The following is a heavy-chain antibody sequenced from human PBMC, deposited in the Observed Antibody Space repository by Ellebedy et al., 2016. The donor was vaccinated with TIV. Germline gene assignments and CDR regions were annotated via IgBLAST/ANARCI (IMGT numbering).Heavy chain of an antibody. Sequence: MPGGSLRLSCTVSDGPFNSSHWWGWVRQPPGKGLEWIGEIHDTGITNYSPSLKSRVTVSLDKSKNQFSLKLTSVTAADTAVYYCASAGDWKLEYWGQGTLVTVSS. V-gene: IGHV4-4*02. CDR1: DGPFNSSHW. D-gene: IGHD1-1*01. J-gene: IGHJ4*02. CDR2: IHDTGIT. CDR3: ASAGDWKLEY.